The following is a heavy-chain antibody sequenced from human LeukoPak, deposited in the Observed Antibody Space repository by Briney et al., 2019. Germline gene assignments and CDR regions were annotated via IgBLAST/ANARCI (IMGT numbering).Heavy chain of an antibody. Sequence: SLRLSCATSGFTFDDYAIHCGRRAPGEGLGGGSGFSWNSGSIGYADSMKGRFTISRDNAKNSLYLQMNSLRAEDTALYYCAKDYRYYDSSGTFDYWGQGTLVTVSS. CDR2: FSWNSGSI. CDR3: AKDYRYYDSSGTFDY. V-gene: IGHV3-9*01. D-gene: IGHD3-22*01. CDR1: GFTFDDYA. J-gene: IGHJ4*02.